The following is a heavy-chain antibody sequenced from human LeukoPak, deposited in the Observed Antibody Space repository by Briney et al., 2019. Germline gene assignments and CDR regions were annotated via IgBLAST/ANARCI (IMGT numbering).Heavy chain of an antibody. V-gene: IGHV3-21*01. CDR2: ISSSSRSI. CDR1: GFTFSTYS. J-gene: IGHJ4*02. CDR3: AGKNEYSYGSALDY. Sequence: GGSLRLSCAAAGFTFSTYSMNWVRQAPGKGLEWVTSISSSSRSIYSADSVKGRFTISRDNAKNSLYLQMNSLRVEDTAVYYCAGKNEYSYGSALDYWGQGTLVTVSS. D-gene: IGHD5-18*01.